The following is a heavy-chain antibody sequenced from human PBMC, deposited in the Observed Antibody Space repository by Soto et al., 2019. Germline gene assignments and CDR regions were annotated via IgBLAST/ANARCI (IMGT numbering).Heavy chain of an antibody. CDR3: ARDQGYDWNYAAANWFDP. CDR2: IWYDGSNK. V-gene: IGHV3-33*01. Sequence: GGSLRLSCAASGFTFSSYGMHWVRQAPGKGLEWVAVIWYDGSNKYYADSVKGRVTISRDNSKNTLYLQMNSLRAEDTAVYYCARDQGYDWNYAAANWFDPWGQGTLVTVSS. D-gene: IGHD1-1*01. J-gene: IGHJ5*02. CDR1: GFTFSSYG.